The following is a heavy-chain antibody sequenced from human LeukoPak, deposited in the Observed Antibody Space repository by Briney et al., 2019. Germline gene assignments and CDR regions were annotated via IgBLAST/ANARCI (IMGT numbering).Heavy chain of an antibody. D-gene: IGHD6-13*01. V-gene: IGHV1-18*01. CDR3: ARDRRSSWSADFDY. CDR1: GYTFTSYG. CDR2: ISAYNGNT. Sequence: GASVKVSCKASGYTFTSYGISWVRQAPGQGLEWMGWISAYNGNTNYAQKLQGRVTMTTDTSTSTAYMELRSLRSDDTAVYYCARDRRSSWSADFDYWGQGTLVTVSS. J-gene: IGHJ4*02.